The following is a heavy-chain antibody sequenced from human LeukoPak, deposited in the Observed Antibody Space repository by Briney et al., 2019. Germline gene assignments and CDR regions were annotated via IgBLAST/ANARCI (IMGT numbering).Heavy chain of an antibody. CDR3: ARVWLAAAGTGFDY. Sequence: ASVKVSCKASGYTFTSYDINWVRQATGQGLEWMGWMNPNSGNTGYAQKFQGRVTMTRNTSISTAYMELSSLRSEDTAVYYCARVWLAAAGTGFDYWAREPWSPSPQ. J-gene: IGHJ4*02. CDR1: GYTFTSYD. CDR2: MNPNSGNT. D-gene: IGHD6-13*01. V-gene: IGHV1-8*01.